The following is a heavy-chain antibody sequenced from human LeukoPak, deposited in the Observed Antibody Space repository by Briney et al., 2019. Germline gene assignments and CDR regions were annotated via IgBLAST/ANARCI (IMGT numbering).Heavy chain of an antibody. Sequence: GASVKVSCKASRYTLTGYYMHWVGLAPGHRLEWMGWIKPNSGGTNYAQKFQGSVTMTRDTSISTADKELSRLRSDDTAVYYCARGGHIVVVPAALSWCDPGGQGTLVTVST. CDR2: IKPNSGGT. CDR1: RYTLTGYY. J-gene: IGHJ5*02. CDR3: ARGGHIVVVPAALSWCDP. V-gene: IGHV1-2*02. D-gene: IGHD2-2*01.